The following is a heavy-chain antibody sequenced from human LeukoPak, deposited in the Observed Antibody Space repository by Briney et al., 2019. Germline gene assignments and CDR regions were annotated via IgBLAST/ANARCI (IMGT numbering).Heavy chain of an antibody. Sequence: PSETLSLTCTVSGGSISSYFWSWIRQPAGKGLEWIGRIYTSGSTNYNPSLKSRVTISVDTSKNQFSLKLSSVTAADTAVYYCARLIAAAGNFYYYYMDVWGKGTTVTVSS. CDR2: IYTSGST. V-gene: IGHV4-4*07. J-gene: IGHJ6*03. CDR3: ARLIAAAGNFYYYYMDV. CDR1: GGSISSYF. D-gene: IGHD6-13*01.